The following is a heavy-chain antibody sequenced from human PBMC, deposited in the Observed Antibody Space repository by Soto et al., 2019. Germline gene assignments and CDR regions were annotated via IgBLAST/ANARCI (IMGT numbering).Heavy chain of an antibody. CDR1: GGSISSGDYY. D-gene: IGHD5-18*01. CDR2: IYYSGST. J-gene: IGHJ4*02. V-gene: IGHV4-30-4*01. CDR3: ARLGYSYGTDLDY. Sequence: QVQLQELGPGLVKPSQTLSLTCTVSGGSISSGDYYWSWIRQPPGKGLEWIGYIYYSGSTYYNPSVKSRVTISVDTAKNQFSLKLSSVTAADTAVYYCARLGYSYGTDLDYWGQGTLVPVSS.